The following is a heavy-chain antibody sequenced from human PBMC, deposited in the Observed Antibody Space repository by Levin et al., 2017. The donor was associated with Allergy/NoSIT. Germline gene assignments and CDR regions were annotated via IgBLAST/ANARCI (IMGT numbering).Heavy chain of an antibody. CDR3: ARDGSSDYFFDS. Sequence: QAGGSLRLSCAASGFTFSNFAMHWVRQAPGKGLEWVAVIWSDGSSRFYADSVRGRFSISRDNSNSPLFLQMNSLRSGDTAVYYCARDGSSDYFFDSWGQGTLVTVAS. CDR1: GFTFSNFA. J-gene: IGHJ4*02. CDR2: IWSDGSSR. V-gene: IGHV3-33*01. D-gene: IGHD1-26*01.